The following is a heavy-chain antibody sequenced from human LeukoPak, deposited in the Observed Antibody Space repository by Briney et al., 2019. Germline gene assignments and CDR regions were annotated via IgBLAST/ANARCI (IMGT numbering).Heavy chain of an antibody. CDR3: VRLLEYSSSSRWFDP. CDR2: ISSNGGST. D-gene: IGHD6-6*01. Sequence: GGSLRLSCSASGFTFSSYAMHWVRQAPGKGLENVSAISSNGGSTYYADSVKGRFTISRDNSKNTLYLQMSSLRAEDTAVYYCVRLLEYSSSSRWFDPWGQGTLVTVSS. J-gene: IGHJ5*02. V-gene: IGHV3-64D*09. CDR1: GFTFSSYA.